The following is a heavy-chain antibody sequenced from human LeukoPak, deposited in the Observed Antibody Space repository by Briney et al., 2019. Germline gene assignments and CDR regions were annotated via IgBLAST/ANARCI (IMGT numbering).Heavy chain of an antibody. J-gene: IGHJ4*02. V-gene: IGHV4-59*01. Sequence: PSETLSLTCTVSGGSLSSYYWSWIRQPPGKGLEWIGYIYYSGSTNYNPSLTSRVTISVDTSKNQFSLKLSSVTAADTAVYYCARDVSGWPPAPHFDYWGQGTLVTVSS. CDR3: ARDVSGWPPAPHFDY. CDR2: IYYSGST. CDR1: GGSLSSYY. D-gene: IGHD6-19*01.